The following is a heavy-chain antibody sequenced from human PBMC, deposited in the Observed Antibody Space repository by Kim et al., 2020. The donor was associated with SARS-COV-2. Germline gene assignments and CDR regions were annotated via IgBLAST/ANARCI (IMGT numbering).Heavy chain of an antibody. Sequence: GGSLRLSCAASGFTVSSNYISWVRQAPGKGLEWVSVIDSSGNTYYADSVTGRFTISRDNSRNTLYLQMNSLRAEDTAVYYCASARHGDFTMTDYWGQGTLVTVSS. J-gene: IGHJ4*02. CDR2: IDSSGNT. CDR3: ASARHGDFTMTDY. CDR1: GFTVSSNY. V-gene: IGHV3-53*01. D-gene: IGHD3-22*01.